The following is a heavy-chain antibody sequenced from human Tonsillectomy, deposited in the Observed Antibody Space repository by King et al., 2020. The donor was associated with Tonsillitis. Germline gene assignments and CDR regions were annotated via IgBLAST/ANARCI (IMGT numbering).Heavy chain of an antibody. CDR2: ISYDGSNK. CDR3: ARDGKKAVAGYFDY. Sequence: VQLVESGGGVVQPGRSLRLSCAASGFTFSSVALHLVRQAPGKGLEWVTVISYDGSNKYYADSVKGRFTIPRDNSKNTLYLQMNSLRAEDTAVYYCARDGKKAVAGYFDYWAQGTLVTVSS. V-gene: IGHV3-30-3*01. D-gene: IGHD6-19*01. CDR1: GFTFSSVA. J-gene: IGHJ4*02.